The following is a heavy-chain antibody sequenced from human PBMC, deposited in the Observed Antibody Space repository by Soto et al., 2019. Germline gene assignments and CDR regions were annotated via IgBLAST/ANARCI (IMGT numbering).Heavy chain of an antibody. V-gene: IGHV3-23*01. CDR2: ISGSGGST. D-gene: IGHD3-3*01. CDR1: GFTFRSYA. J-gene: IGHJ4*02. Sequence: GGSLSLSFEPSGFTFRSYALTWVPQAPGKGLKWVSAISGSGGSTYYADSVKGRFTISRDNSKNTLYLQMNSLRAEDTAVYYCAKGLRYYDFWSGSSPGQQLVPYWGQGTLVTVSS. CDR3: AKGLRYYDFWSGSSPGQQLVPY.